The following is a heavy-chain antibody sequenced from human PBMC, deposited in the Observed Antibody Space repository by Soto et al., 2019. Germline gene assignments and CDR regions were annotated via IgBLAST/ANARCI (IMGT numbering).Heavy chain of an antibody. D-gene: IGHD5-18*01. CDR3: ARDFGYSYGNRFEP. CDR1: GGSVSSGSYY. V-gene: IGHV4-61*01. J-gene: IGHJ5*02. Sequence: PSETLSLTCTVSGGSVSSGSYYWSWIRQPPGKGLEWIGYIYYSGSTNYNPSLKSRVTISVDTSKNQFSLKLSSVTAADTAVYYCARDFGYSYGNRFEPWGQGTLVTVSS. CDR2: IYYSGST.